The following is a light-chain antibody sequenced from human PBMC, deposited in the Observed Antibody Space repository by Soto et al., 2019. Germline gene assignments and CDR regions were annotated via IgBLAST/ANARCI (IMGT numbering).Light chain of an antibody. CDR1: QSVSSY. V-gene: IGKV3-11*01. Sequence: EIVLTQSPATLSLSPGARATLSCRASQSVSSYLAWYQQKPGQAPRLLIYDASDRATGIPGRFSGSGSGTAFTLTISSLEPEDFAVYYCQQHSNWPPITFGQGTRLEIK. J-gene: IGKJ5*01. CDR3: QQHSNWPPIT. CDR2: DAS.